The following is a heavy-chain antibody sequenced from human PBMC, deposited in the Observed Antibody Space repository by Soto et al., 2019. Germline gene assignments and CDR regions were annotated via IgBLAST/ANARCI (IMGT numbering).Heavy chain of an antibody. D-gene: IGHD3-22*01. J-gene: IGHJ5*02. CDR1: GFTFSSYA. CDR3: AKDYDSSGYFLNWFDP. V-gene: IGHV3-23*01. Sequence: GGSLRLSCAASGFTFSSYAMSWVRQAPGKGLEWVSAISGSGGSTYYADSVKGRFTISRDNSKNTLYLQMNSLRAEDTALYYCAKDYDSSGYFLNWFDPWGQGTLVTVSS. CDR2: ISGSGGST.